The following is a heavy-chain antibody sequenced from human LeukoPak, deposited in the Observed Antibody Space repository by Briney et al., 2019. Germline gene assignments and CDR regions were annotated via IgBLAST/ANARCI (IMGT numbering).Heavy chain of an antibody. D-gene: IGHD3-22*01. CDR1: GGSISSYY. CDR3: ARGQYYYDSSGYYWNDAFDI. J-gene: IGHJ3*02. CDR2: VYTSGST. V-gene: IGHV4-4*07. Sequence: SETLSLTCTVSGGSISSYYWSWIRQPAGKGLEWIGRVYTSGSTNYNPSLKSRVTMSVDTSKNQFSLKLSSVTAADTAVYYRARGQYYYDSSGYYWNDAFDIWGQGTMVTVSS.